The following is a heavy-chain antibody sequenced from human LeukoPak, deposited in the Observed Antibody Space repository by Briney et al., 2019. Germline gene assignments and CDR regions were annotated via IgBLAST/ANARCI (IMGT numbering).Heavy chain of an antibody. CDR1: GYSLRDSS. D-gene: IGHD2-15*01. Sequence: ASVKVSCKISGYSLRDSSVHWVRQAPGQGLEWMGGLDPLAVETFYAQKFQGRVTMTEDTTTDTAYMELTSLRSEDTAVYFCAAIGRERDIRFPYWGRGTRVTV. CDR2: LDPLAVET. J-gene: IGHJ4*02. V-gene: IGHV1-24*01. CDR3: AAIGRERDIRFPY.